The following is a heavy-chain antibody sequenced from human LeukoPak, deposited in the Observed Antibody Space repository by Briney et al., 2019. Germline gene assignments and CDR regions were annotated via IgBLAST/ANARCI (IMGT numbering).Heavy chain of an antibody. CDR3: ARDTGSSWPNWFDP. V-gene: IGHV3-23*01. CDR2: ISGSGGST. D-gene: IGHD6-13*01. Sequence: GGSLRLSCAASGFTFSSYAMSWVRQAPGKGLEWVSAISGSGGSTYYADSVKGRFTISRDNAKNSLYLQMNSLRAEDTAVYYCARDTGSSWPNWFDPWGQGTLVTVSS. CDR1: GFTFSSYA. J-gene: IGHJ5*02.